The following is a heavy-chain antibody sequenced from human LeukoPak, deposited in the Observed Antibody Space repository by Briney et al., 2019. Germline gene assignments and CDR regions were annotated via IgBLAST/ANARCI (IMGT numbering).Heavy chain of an antibody. V-gene: IGHV1-18*01. CDR3: ARVKFEKRGGWSKYNWFDP. Sequence: GASVKVSCKASGYTFTSYGISWVRQAPGQGLEWMGWISAYNGNTNYAQKLQGRVTMTTDTSTSTAYMELRSLRSDDTAVYYCARVKFEKRGGWSKYNWFDPWGQGTLVTVSS. D-gene: IGHD6-19*01. CDR2: ISAYNGNT. J-gene: IGHJ5*02. CDR1: GYTFTSYG.